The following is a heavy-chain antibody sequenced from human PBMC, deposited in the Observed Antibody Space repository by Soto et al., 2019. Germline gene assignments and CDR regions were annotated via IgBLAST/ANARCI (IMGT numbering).Heavy chain of an antibody. CDR3: ARESGYDGSGSYYNVYYYYSMDV. V-gene: IGHV1-69*01. Sequence: QVQLVQSGAEVKKPGSSVKVSCKASGGTFSSYAISWVRQAPGQGLEWMGGIIPIFGTANYAQKFQGRVTITADESTRTAYMELSSLRSEGTDVYYCARESGYDGSGSYYNVYYYYSMDVWGQGTTVTVAS. CDR1: GGTFSSYA. D-gene: IGHD3-10*01. J-gene: IGHJ6*02. CDR2: IIPIFGTA.